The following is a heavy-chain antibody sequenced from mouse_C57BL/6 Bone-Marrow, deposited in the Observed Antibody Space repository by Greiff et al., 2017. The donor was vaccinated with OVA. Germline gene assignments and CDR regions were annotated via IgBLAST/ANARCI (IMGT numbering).Heavy chain of an antibody. J-gene: IGHJ2*01. Sequence: QVQLQQSGAELVRPGASVKLSCKASGYTFTDYYINWVKQRPGQGLEWIARIYPGSGNTYYNEKFKGKATLTAEKSSSTAYMQLSSLTSEDSAVYFCARSNWYYLDYWGQGTTLTVSS. V-gene: IGHV1-76*01. CDR3: ARSNWYYLDY. CDR2: IYPGSGNT. CDR1: GYTFTDYY. D-gene: IGHD4-1*01.